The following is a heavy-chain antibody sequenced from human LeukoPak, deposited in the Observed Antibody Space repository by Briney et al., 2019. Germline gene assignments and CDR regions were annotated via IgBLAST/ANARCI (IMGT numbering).Heavy chain of an antibody. D-gene: IGHD5-24*01. Sequence: PSQTLSLTCTVSGGSITSGSYYWSWIRQPPGKGLEWIGYISDSGANYNPSLKSRVTISVDTSKNQFSLKLTSVTAADTAVYYCARHGGGYSFDYWGQGTLVTVSS. CDR2: ISDSGA. CDR3: ARHGGGYSFDY. J-gene: IGHJ4*02. CDR1: GGSITSGSYY. V-gene: IGHV4-61*09.